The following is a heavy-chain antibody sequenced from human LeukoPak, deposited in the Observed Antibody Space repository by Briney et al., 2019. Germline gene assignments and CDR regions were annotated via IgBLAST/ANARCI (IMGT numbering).Heavy chain of an antibody. Sequence: SETLSLTCTVSGGSISSYHWSWIRQPAGKGLEWIGRIYTSGSTNYNPSLKSRVTMSVDTSKNQFSLKLSSVAAADTAVYYCARSYSSGWYGDYFDYWGQGTLVTVSS. CDR3: ARSYSSGWYGDYFDY. J-gene: IGHJ4*02. D-gene: IGHD6-19*01. V-gene: IGHV4-4*07. CDR2: IYTSGST. CDR1: GGSISSYH.